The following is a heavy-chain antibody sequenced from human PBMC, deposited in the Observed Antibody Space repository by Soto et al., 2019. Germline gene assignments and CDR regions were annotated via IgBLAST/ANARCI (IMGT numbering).Heavy chain of an antibody. Sequence: SETLSLTCTVSGGSLSPNYWSWIRQPPGKGLEWIGYIYYGGTTTNNPSLKSRVTISVDTSKNQFSLKLSSVTAADTAVYYCARDPAPWGQGALVTVSS. CDR3: ARDPAP. V-gene: IGHV4-59*01. CDR2: IYYGGTT. CDR1: GGSLSPNY. J-gene: IGHJ5*02.